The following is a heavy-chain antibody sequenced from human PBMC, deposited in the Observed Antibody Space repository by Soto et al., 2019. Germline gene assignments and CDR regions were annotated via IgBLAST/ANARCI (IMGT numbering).Heavy chain of an antibody. CDR2: INAGNGNT. CDR1: GYTFTSYV. Sequence: ASVKVSCKASGYTFTSYVIHWVRQAPGQRLEWMGWINAGNGNTKYSQKFQGRVTITRETSASTAYMELSSLRSEDTAVYYCGRSGANYYYYDMDVWGQGTTVTVSS. J-gene: IGHJ6*02. V-gene: IGHV1-3*01. CDR3: GRSGANYYYYDMDV.